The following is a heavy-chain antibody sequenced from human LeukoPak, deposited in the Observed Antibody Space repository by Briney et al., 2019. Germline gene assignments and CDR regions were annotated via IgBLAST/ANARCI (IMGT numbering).Heavy chain of an antibody. CDR1: GGSISSYY. CDR3: ARVNSGSYFLDY. J-gene: IGHJ4*02. V-gene: IGHV4-59*01. D-gene: IGHD1-26*01. Sequence: PSETLSLTCTVPGGSISSYYWSWIRQPPGKGLEWIGYIYYSGSTNYNPSLKSRVTISVDTSKNQFSLKLSSVTAADTAVYYCARVNSGSYFLDYWGQGTLVTVSS. CDR2: IYYSGST.